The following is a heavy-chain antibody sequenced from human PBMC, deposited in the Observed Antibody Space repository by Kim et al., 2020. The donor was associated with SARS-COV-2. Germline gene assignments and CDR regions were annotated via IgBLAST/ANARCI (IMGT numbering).Heavy chain of an antibody. CDR3: AQGSSNYGYYYGMDV. V-gene: IGHV3-23*01. Sequence: GGSLRLSCAASGFTFSSYAMSWVRQAPGKGLEWVSAISGSGGSTYYADSVKGRFTISRDNSKNTLYLQMNSLRAEDTAVYYCAQGSSNYGYYYGMDVWGQGTTVTVSS. CDR2: ISGSGGST. J-gene: IGHJ6*02. CDR1: GFTFSSYA. D-gene: IGHD4-4*01.